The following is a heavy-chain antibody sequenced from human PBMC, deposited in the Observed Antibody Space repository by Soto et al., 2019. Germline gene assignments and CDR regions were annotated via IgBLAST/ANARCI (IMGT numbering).Heavy chain of an antibody. Sequence: EVQLLESGGGLVQPGGSLRLSCAASGFTFSSYAMSWVRQAPGKGLEWVSAISGSGGSTYYADSVKGRFTISRDNSKNTLYLQMNSLRAEDTAVYYCASELPPYSSSWYQPCWGMDVWGQGTTVTVSS. D-gene: IGHD6-13*01. CDR1: GFTFSSYA. CDR3: ASELPPYSSSWYQPCWGMDV. CDR2: ISGSGGST. J-gene: IGHJ6*02. V-gene: IGHV3-23*01.